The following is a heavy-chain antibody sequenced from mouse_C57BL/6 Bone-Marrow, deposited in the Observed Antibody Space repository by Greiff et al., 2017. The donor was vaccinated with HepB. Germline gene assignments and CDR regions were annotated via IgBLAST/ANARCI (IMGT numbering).Heavy chain of an antibody. CDR3: ARGGTAQATSPYAMDY. CDR2: IDPNSGGT. CDR1: GYTFTSYW. V-gene: IGHV1-72*01. D-gene: IGHD3-2*02. Sequence: QVQLKQPGAELVKPGASVKLSCKASGYTFTSYWMHWVKQRPGRGLEWIGRIDPNSGGTKYNEKFKSKATLTVDKPSSTAYMQLSSLTSEDSAVYYCARGGTAQATSPYAMDYWGQGTSVTVSS. J-gene: IGHJ4*01.